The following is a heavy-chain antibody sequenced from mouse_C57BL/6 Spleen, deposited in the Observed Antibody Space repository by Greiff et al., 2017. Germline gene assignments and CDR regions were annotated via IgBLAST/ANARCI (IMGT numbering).Heavy chain of an antibody. CDR2: IWSGGST. J-gene: IGHJ2*01. CDR3: ARKGYDYDGYFDY. Sequence: VKLVESGPGLVQPSQSLSITCTVSGFSLTSYGVHWVRQSPGKGLEWLGVIWSGGSTDYNAAFISRLSISKDNSKSQVFFKMNSLQADDTAIYYCARKGYDYDGYFDYWGQGTTLTVSS. CDR1: GFSLTSYG. D-gene: IGHD2-4*01. V-gene: IGHV2-2*01.